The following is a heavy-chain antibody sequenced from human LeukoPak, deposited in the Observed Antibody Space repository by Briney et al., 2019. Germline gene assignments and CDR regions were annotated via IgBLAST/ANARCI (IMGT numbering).Heavy chain of an antibody. CDR1: GYTFTGYY. Sequence: ASVKVSCKASGYTFTGYYMHWVRQAPGQGLEWMGWINPNSGNTGYAQKFQGRVTMTRNTSISTAYMELSSLRSEHTAVYYCARGGILPDYYYYMHVWGKGTTVTISS. CDR3: ARGGILPDYYYYMHV. CDR2: INPNSGNT. V-gene: IGHV1-8*02. J-gene: IGHJ6*03. D-gene: IGHD3-3*01.